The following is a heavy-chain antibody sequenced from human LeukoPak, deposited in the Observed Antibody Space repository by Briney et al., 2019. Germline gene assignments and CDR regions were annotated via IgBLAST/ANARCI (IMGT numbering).Heavy chain of an antibody. V-gene: IGHV4-59*08. D-gene: IGHD6-13*01. J-gene: IGHJ4*02. CDR2: IYYSGST. CDR3: ARHGIAAAGLFDY. CDR1: GGSISSYY. Sequence: SETLSLTCTVSGGSISSYYWSWIWQPPGKGLEWIGYIYYSGSTNYNPSLKSRVTISVDTSKNQFSLKLSSVTAADTAVYYCARHGIAAAGLFDYWGQGTLVTVSS.